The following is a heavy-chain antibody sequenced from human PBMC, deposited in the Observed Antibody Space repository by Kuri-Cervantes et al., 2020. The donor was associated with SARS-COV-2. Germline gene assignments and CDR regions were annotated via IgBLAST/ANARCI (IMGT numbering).Heavy chain of an antibody. CDR3: AQTIPARRRSPGDFYLYYMDV. V-gene: IGHV1-69*13. CDR2: IIPVFDTT. J-gene: IGHJ6*03. D-gene: IGHD6-6*01. Sequence: SVEVSCKASGGTFSNFAISWVRQAPGQGLEWMGGIIPVFDTTNNAQRLQGRVTISADEARSTVYMELSSLTFEDTAIYYCAQTIPARRRSPGDFYLYYMDVWGKGTSVTVSS. CDR1: GGTFSNFA.